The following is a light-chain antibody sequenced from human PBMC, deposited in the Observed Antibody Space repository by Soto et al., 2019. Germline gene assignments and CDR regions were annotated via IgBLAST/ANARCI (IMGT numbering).Light chain of an antibody. Sequence: DIQMTQSPSSLSASVGDRVTITCRASQSINNYLNWYQQKAGKAPKLLIYAASSLQSGVPSRFSGSGSGTEFTLTISGLQSEDFAVYYCQQYNNWPPWTFGQGTKVDIK. J-gene: IGKJ1*01. CDR1: QSINNY. CDR2: AAS. CDR3: QQYNNWPPWT. V-gene: IGKV1-39*01.